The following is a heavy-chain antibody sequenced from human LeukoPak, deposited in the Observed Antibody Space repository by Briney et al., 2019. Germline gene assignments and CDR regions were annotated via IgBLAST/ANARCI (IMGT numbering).Heavy chain of an antibody. CDR2: ISSSSSYI. CDR1: GFTFSSYI. V-gene: IGHV3-21*01. CDR3: AKARSGWEYFQH. D-gene: IGHD6-19*01. J-gene: IGHJ1*01. Sequence: GGSLRLSCAASGFTFSSYIMNWVRQAPGKGLEWVSSISSSSSYIYYADSVKGRFTTSRDNAKNSLYLQMNSLRAEDTAVYYCAKARSGWEYFQHWGQGTLVTVSS.